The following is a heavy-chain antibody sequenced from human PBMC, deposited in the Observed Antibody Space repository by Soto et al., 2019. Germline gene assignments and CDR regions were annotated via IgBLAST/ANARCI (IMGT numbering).Heavy chain of an antibody. D-gene: IGHD2-2*01. CDR1: VFTFSSYG. J-gene: IGHJ6*02. Sequence: HPGWSLRLSCASSVFTFSSYGMHWVRQAPGKGLEWVAVIWYDGSNKYYADSVKGRFTISRDNSKNTLYLQMNSLRAEDTAVYYCARELGYCSSTSCRNPYYYYGMDVWGQGTTVTVSS. CDR3: ARELGYCSSTSCRNPYYYYGMDV. CDR2: IWYDGSNK. V-gene: IGHV3-33*01.